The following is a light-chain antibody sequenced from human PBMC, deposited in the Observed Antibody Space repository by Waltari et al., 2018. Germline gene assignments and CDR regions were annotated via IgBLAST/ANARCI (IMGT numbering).Light chain of an antibody. Sequence: SYVLTQPPSVSVAPSKTATITCGGDNIGSQSVHWYQQRSGQAPLLVLYFDKNRPSGIPERFSGSNSGNTATLTINRVEAGDEADYYCQLWHSGVNSWVFGGGTKLTVL. V-gene: IGLV3-21*04. J-gene: IGLJ3*02. CDR2: FDK. CDR3: QLWHSGVNSWV. CDR1: NIGSQS.